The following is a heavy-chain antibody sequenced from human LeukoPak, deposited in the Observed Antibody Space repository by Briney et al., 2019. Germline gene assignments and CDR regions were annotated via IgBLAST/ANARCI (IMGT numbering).Heavy chain of an antibody. CDR3: ARDSHIAVAVFIDY. CDR2: ISAYNGNT. V-gene: IGHV1-18*01. D-gene: IGHD6-19*01. Sequence: ASVKVSCKASGYTFTSYGISWVRQAPGQGLEWMGWISAYNGNTNYAQKLQGRVTMTTDTSKSTAYMELRSLRSDDTAVYYRARDSHIAVAVFIDYWGQGTLDTISS. CDR1: GYTFTSYG. J-gene: IGHJ4*02.